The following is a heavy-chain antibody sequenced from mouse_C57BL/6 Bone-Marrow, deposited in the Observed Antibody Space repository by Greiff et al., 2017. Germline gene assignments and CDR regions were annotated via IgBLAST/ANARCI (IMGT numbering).Heavy chain of an antibody. CDR2: ILPGSGST. CDR3: ASSVDGYFFDH. D-gene: IGHD2-3*01. Sequence: QVQLQQSGAELMKPGASVKLSCKATGYTFTGYWIEWVKQRPGHGLEWIGEILPGSGSTNYNEKFKGKATFTADTSSNTAYMQLSSLTTEDSAIYYCASSVDGYFFDHWGQGTTLTVSS. J-gene: IGHJ2*01. V-gene: IGHV1-9*01. CDR1: GYTFTGYW.